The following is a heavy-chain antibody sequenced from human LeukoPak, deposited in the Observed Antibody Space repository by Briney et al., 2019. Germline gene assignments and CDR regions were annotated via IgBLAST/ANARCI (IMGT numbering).Heavy chain of an antibody. Sequence: SVKVSCKASGGTFSSYAISWVRQAPGQGLEWMGRIIPILGIANYAQKFQDRVTITADTSTSTAYMELRSLRSDDTAVYYCARGIMVGATASYYFDYWGQGTLVTVSS. V-gene: IGHV1-69*04. J-gene: IGHJ4*02. D-gene: IGHD1-26*01. CDR3: ARGIMVGATASYYFDY. CDR1: GGTFSSYA. CDR2: IIPILGIA.